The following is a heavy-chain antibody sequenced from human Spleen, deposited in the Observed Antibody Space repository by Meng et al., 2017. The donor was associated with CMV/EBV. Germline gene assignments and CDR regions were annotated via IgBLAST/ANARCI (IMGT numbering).Heavy chain of an antibody. CDR3: ARDLGLGSGGSHTNWFDP. J-gene: IGHJ5*02. Sequence: YPFTSYYMHWVRQAPGQGLEWMGIINPSGGSTSYAQKFQGRVTMTRDTSTSTVYMELSSLRSEDTAVYYCARDLGLGSGGSHTNWFDPWGQGTLVTVSS. CDR2: INPSGGST. CDR1: YPFTSYY. V-gene: IGHV1-46*01. D-gene: IGHD2-15*01.